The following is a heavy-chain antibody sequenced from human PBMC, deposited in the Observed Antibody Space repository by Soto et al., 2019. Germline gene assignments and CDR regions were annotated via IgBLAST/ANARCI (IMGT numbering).Heavy chain of an antibody. CDR2: IYYSGST. J-gene: IGHJ5*02. Sequence: SETLSLTCTVSGGSISSYYWSWIRQPPGKGLEWIGYIYYSGSTNYNPSLKSRVTISVDTSKNQFSLKLSSVTAADTAVYYCARAPGNDFWSGYPNWFDPWAREPWSPSPQ. D-gene: IGHD3-3*01. V-gene: IGHV4-59*01. CDR1: GGSISSYY. CDR3: ARAPGNDFWSGYPNWFDP.